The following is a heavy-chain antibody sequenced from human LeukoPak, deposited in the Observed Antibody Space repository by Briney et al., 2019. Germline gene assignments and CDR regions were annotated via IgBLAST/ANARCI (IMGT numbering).Heavy chain of an antibody. CDR2: ISNSGST. CDR3: VRLQPNTGEWAFDI. J-gene: IGHJ3*02. Sequence: PSETLSLTCTVSGGSISSYYWSWIRQPPGEGLEWIGYISNSGSTNYSPSLKSRVTISVDTSKNQLPLKLSSVTAADTAVYHCVRLQPNTGEWAFDIWGQGTMVSVSS. D-gene: IGHD1-1*01. CDR1: GGSISSYY. V-gene: IGHV4-59*01.